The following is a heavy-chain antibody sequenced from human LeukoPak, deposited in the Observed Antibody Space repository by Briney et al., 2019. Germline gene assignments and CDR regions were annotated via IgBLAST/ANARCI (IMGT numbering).Heavy chain of an antibody. J-gene: IGHJ5*02. D-gene: IGHD2-21*01. Sequence: SETLSLTCTVSGGSISSYCWSWVRQSQGKGLEWSGYIFTSGRTDYNPSLKSRVTMSVDTSKNQLSMELRFLTAADTAVYYCATSHDVKTAPYDLWGQGTLVTVSS. CDR3: ATSHDVKTAPYDL. CDR1: GGSISSYC. CDR2: IFTSGRT. V-gene: IGHV4-4*09.